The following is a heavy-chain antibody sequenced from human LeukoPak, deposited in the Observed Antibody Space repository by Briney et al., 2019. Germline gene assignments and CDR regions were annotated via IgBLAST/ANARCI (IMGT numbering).Heavy chain of an antibody. Sequence: GGSLRLSCAASGFTFSSYWMQGARQPPGRGLVWVSLFNSDGSSTIYADSVKGRFTISRENAKNTLYLQMNSLRAEDTAVYYCATGFFYYYYMDVWGKGTTVNISS. CDR1: GFTFSSYW. CDR2: FNSDGSST. J-gene: IGHJ6*03. V-gene: IGHV3-74*01. D-gene: IGHD3-3*01. CDR3: ATGFFYYYYMDV.